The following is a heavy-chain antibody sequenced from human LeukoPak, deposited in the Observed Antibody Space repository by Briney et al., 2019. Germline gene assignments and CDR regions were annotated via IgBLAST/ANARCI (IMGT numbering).Heavy chain of an antibody. V-gene: IGHV1-2*04. Sequence: GASVKVSCKASGYTFTGYYMHWVRQAPGQGLEWMGWINPNSGGTNYAQKFQGWVTMTRDTSISTAYMELSRLRSDDTAVYYCATSGSYYQGAFDIWGQGTTVTVSS. CDR1: GYTFTGYY. CDR3: ATSGSYYQGAFDI. J-gene: IGHJ3*02. D-gene: IGHD1-26*01. CDR2: INPNSGGT.